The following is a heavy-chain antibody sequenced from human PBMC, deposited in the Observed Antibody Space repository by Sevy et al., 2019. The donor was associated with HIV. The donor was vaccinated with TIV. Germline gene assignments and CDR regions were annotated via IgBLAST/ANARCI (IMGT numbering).Heavy chain of an antibody. D-gene: IGHD5-18*01. CDR2: IKSKTDGGTT. Sequence: GGSLRLSCAASGFTFSNAWMSWVRQAPGKGLEWVGRIKSKTDGGTTDYAAPVKGRFTISRDDSKNTLYLQMNSLRAEDTAVYYCASGDTTMITDLDYWGQGALVTVSS. V-gene: IGHV3-15*01. CDR3: ASGDTTMITDLDY. J-gene: IGHJ4*02. CDR1: GFTFSNAW.